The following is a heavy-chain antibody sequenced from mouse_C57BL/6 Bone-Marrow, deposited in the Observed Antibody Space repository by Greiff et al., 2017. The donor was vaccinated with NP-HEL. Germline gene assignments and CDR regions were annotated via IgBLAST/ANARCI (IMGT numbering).Heavy chain of an antibody. J-gene: IGHJ3*01. V-gene: IGHV1-55*01. D-gene: IGHD3-2*02. CDR1: GYTFTSYW. Sequence: VQLQQPGAELVKPGASVKMSCKASGYTFTSYWITWVKQRPGQGLEWIGDIYPGSGSTNYNEKFKSKATLTVDKSSSTAYMQLSSLTSEDSAVYYCARSGLGFAYWGQGTLVTVSA. CDR2: IYPGSGST. CDR3: ARSGLGFAY.